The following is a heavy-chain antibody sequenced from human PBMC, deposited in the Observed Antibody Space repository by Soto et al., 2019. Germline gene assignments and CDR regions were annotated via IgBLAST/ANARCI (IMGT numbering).Heavy chain of an antibody. CDR2: IYHSGTT. V-gene: IGHV4-4*02. J-gene: IGHJ4*02. CDR1: GASIIGSDW. CDR3: VRMSVVEYFDY. Sequence: QVHLQESGPGLVKPSGTLSLTCTVSGASIIGSDWWSWVRQTPEKGLEWIGEIYHSGTTNYDPSLQSRVTISQDKSKNQLYLNLTSVTAADTAVYSCVRMSVVEYFDYWGRGSLVTVSS. D-gene: IGHD3-22*01.